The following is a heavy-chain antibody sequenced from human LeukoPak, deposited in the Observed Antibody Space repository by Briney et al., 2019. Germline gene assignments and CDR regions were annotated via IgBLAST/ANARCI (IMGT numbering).Heavy chain of an antibody. CDR3: AKETQLRSAFDI. V-gene: IGHV3-23*01. Sequence: GGSLRLSCAASGFTFSSYAMTWVRQAPGKGLEWVSAISGSGGSTYYADSVKGRFTISRDNSKNTLYLKMNSLRAEDTAVYYCAKETQLRSAFDIWGQGTMVTVSS. J-gene: IGHJ3*02. CDR1: GFTFSSYA. CDR2: ISGSGGST. D-gene: IGHD2-2*01.